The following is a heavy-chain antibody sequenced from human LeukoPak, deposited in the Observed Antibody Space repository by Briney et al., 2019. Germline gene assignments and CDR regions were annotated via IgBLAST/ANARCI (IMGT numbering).Heavy chain of an antibody. CDR1: GFTFSTYG. CDR2: IRYDGNNK. V-gene: IGHV3-30*02. D-gene: IGHD2-2*01. Sequence: PGGSLKLSCAASGFTFSTYGMHWVRQAPGKGLEGVAFIRYDGNNKYYADFVEGRFTISRDNSKTTLYLHMNSLRTEDAAEYYCAKIEGKYQLANVPDHWGQGTLVTVSS. CDR3: AKIEGKYQLANVPDH. J-gene: IGHJ4*02.